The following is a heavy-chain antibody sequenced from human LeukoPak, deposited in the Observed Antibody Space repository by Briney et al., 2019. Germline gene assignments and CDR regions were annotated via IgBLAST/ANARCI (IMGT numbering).Heavy chain of an antibody. CDR2: INPKNGGT. CDR3: AAGYIGGAMVTNAFDI. Sequence: ASVKVSCKASGYTFTGYYLHWVRQAPGQGLEWMGWINPKNGGTKYAQKFQGRVTMTRDTSISTVYMELSSLRSEDTAVYYCAAGYIGGAMVTNAFDIWGQGTMVTVSS. CDR1: GYTFTGYY. D-gene: IGHD5-18*01. J-gene: IGHJ3*02. V-gene: IGHV1-2*02.